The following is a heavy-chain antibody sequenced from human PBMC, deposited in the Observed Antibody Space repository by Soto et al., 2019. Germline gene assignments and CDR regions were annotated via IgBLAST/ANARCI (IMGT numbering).Heavy chain of an antibody. CDR1: GGSFSGYY. Sequence: TLSLTCAVYGGSFSGYYWSWIRQPPGQGLEWIGEINHSGSTNYNPSLKSRVTISVDTSKNQFSLKLSSVTAADTAVYYCARGDIVVVVAATPPYYYYYGMDVWGQGTTVTVSS. J-gene: IGHJ6*02. CDR2: INHSGST. D-gene: IGHD2-15*01. V-gene: IGHV4-34*01. CDR3: ARGDIVVVVAATPPYYYYYGMDV.